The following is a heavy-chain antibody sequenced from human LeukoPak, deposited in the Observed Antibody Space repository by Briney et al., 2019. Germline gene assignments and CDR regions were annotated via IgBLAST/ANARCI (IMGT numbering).Heavy chain of an antibody. Sequence: ASVKVSCKASGYTFTGYYMHWVRQAPGQGLEWMGIINPSGGSTSYAQKFQGRVTMTRDTSTSTVYMELSSLRSEDTAVYYCARGGYTGDYYYYMDVWGKGTTVTISS. V-gene: IGHV1-46*01. D-gene: IGHD5-18*01. CDR3: ARGGYTGDYYYYMDV. CDR2: INPSGGST. J-gene: IGHJ6*03. CDR1: GYTFTGYY.